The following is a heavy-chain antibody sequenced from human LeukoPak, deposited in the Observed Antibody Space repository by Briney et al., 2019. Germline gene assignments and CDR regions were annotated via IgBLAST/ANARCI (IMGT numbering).Heavy chain of an antibody. CDR1: GFTFSSYS. CDR3: GHCTTTSCYAGGH. J-gene: IGHJ4*02. Sequence: TGGSLRLSCAASGFTFSSYSMNWVRQAPGKGLEWVSSISSSSTYIYYADLVKGRFTISRDNAENSLYLQMNSLSAEDTAVYYCGHCTTTSCYAGGHWGQGTLVTVSS. D-gene: IGHD2-2*01. CDR2: ISSSSTYI. V-gene: IGHV3-21*01.